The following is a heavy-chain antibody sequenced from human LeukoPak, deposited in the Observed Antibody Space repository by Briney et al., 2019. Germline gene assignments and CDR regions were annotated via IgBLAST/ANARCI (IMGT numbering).Heavy chain of an antibody. CDR2: ISSSSSYT. D-gene: IGHD6-13*01. J-gene: IGHJ4*02. Sequence: GGSLRLSCAASGFTFSTYNMHWVRQAPGKGLEWVSYISSSSSYTNYADSVKGRFTISRDNAKNSLYLQMNSLRAEDTAVYYCARETGAAAGDYWGQGTLVTVSS. V-gene: IGHV3-21*05. CDR1: GFTFSTYN. CDR3: ARETGAAAGDY.